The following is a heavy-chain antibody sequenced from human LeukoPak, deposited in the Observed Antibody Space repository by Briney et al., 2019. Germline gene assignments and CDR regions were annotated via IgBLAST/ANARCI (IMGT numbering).Heavy chain of an antibody. D-gene: IGHD2-21*01. CDR2: TVYRSKWYY. CDR3: ARSTALVGDDWVDP. CDR1: GDSVSSNSAA. J-gene: IGHJ5*02. Sequence: TSQTLSLTCAISGDSVSSNSAAWNWIRQSPSRGLERLGRTVYRSKWYYDYAVSVQSRITINADTSKNQFSLHLNSATPEDTAVYYCARSTALVGDDWVDPWGQGTLVTVSS. V-gene: IGHV6-1*01.